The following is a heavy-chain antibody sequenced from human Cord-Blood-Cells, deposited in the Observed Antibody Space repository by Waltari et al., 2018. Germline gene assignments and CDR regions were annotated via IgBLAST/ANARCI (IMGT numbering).Heavy chain of an antibody. CDR3: ARGGIAAAGTDY. V-gene: IGHV1-2*04. CDR2: INPNSGGT. Sequence: QVQLVQSGAEVKKPGASVKVSCKASGYTFTGYYMHWVRQAPGQGLEWMGWINPNSGGTNSAQKFQGWVTMTRDTSISTAYMELSRLRSDDTAVYYCARGGIAAAGTDYWGQGTLVTVSS. J-gene: IGHJ4*02. D-gene: IGHD6-13*01. CDR1: GYTFTGYY.